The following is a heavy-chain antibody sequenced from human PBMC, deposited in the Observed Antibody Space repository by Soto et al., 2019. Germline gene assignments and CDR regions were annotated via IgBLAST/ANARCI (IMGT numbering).Heavy chain of an antibody. V-gene: IGHV1-69*01. D-gene: IGHD3-10*01. CDR3: ATLAPNNYGSGWGSYGMDV. CDR1: GGIFNNFG. CDR2: TVPVFRAA. Sequence: QVQLVQSGAEVKNPGSSVKVSCRASGGIFNNFGISWVRQAPGQGREWMGGTVPVFRAADYAQKFNGRVTITADESKRTAYMELSSLRSEDTAVYYCATLAPNNYGSGWGSYGMDVWGQGTTVTVSS. J-gene: IGHJ6*02.